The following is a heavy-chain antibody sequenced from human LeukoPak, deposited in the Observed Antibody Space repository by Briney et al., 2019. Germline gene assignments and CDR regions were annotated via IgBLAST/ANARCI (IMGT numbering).Heavy chain of an antibody. J-gene: IGHJ4*02. Sequence: ASVKVSCKASGYTFTSYYMDWVRQAPGQGLEWMGIINPSGGSTSYAQKFQGRVTMTRDTSISTAYMELSRLRSDDTAVYYCARDPAAAGDYWGQGTLVTVSS. CDR3: ARDPAAAGDY. CDR1: GYTFTSYY. D-gene: IGHD6-13*01. V-gene: IGHV1-46*01. CDR2: INPSGGST.